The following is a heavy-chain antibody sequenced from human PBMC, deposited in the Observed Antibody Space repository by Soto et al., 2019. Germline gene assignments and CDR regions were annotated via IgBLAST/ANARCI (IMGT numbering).Heavy chain of an antibody. CDR3: ASFGNCSGGSCLNYYYMDV. D-gene: IGHD2-15*01. CDR1: GGTFSSYA. CDR2: IIPIFGIA. V-gene: IGHV1-69*10. J-gene: IGHJ6*03. Sequence: ASVKVSCKASGGTFSSYAISWVRQAPGQGLEWMGGIIPIFGIANYAQKFQGRVTITADKSTSTAYMELSSLRSEDTAVYYCASFGNCSGGSCLNYYYMDVWGKGTTVTVSS.